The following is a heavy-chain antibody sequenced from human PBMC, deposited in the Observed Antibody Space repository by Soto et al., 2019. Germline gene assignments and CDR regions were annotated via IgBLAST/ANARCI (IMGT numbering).Heavy chain of an antibody. CDR3: ARESADSSGGRDFDY. CDR2: IYYSGST. V-gene: IGHV4-31*03. Sequence: QVQLQESGPGLVKPSQTLSLTCTVSGGSISSGGYYWSWIRQHPGKGLEWIGYIYYSGSTYYNPSLKSRVTIXXDXSXXQFSLKLSSVTAADTAVYYCARESADSSGGRDFDYWGQGTLVTVSS. J-gene: IGHJ4*02. CDR1: GGSISSGGYY. D-gene: IGHD3-22*01.